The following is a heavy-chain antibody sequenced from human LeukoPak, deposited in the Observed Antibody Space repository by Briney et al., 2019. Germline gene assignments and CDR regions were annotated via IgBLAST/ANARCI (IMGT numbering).Heavy chain of an antibody. Sequence: ASVKVSCKASGGTFSSYAISWVRQAPGQGLEWMGGIIPIFGTANYAQKFQGRVTMTRDTSITTAYMELSRLRSDDTAVYYCARHDYGDYYAFDIWGQGTMVTVSS. CDR3: ARHDYGDYYAFDI. D-gene: IGHD4-17*01. V-gene: IGHV1-69*05. CDR1: GGTFSSYA. CDR2: IIPIFGTA. J-gene: IGHJ3*02.